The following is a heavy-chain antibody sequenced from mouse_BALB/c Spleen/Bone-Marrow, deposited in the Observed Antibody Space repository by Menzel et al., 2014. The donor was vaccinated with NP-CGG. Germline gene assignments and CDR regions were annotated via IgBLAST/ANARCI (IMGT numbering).Heavy chain of an antibody. J-gene: IGHJ4*01. CDR2: INPSTGYT. CDR3: VRSRGAMGY. CDR1: GYTFTSYW. V-gene: IGHV1-7*01. Sequence: QVQLQQSGAELAKPGASVKMSCKASGYTFTSYWMHWVKQRPGQGLEWIGYINPSTGYTEYSQKFKDKATLTADKSSSTACMQLSSLSSEDSAVYYCVRSRGAMGYWGQGTSVTVSS.